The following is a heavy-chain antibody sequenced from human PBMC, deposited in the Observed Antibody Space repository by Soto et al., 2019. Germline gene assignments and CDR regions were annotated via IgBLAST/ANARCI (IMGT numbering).Heavy chain of an antibody. CDR3: ARAGYSGYDLLGGWVSSGWYGWFDP. D-gene: IGHD5-12*01. CDR2: IIPIFGTA. Sequence: GASVKVSCKASGGTFSSYAISWVRQAPGQGLEWMGGIIPIFGTANYAQKFQGRVTITADESTSTAYMELSSLRSEDTAVYYCARAGYSGYDLLGGWVSSGWYGWFDPWGQGTLVTVSS. CDR1: GGTFSSYA. V-gene: IGHV1-69*13. J-gene: IGHJ5*02.